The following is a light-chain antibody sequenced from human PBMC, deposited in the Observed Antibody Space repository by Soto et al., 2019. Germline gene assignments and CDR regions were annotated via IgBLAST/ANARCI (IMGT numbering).Light chain of an antibody. Sequence: ETVLTHSPGTLSLSPGERATLSCRASQSVGGSLAWYQQRPGQAPRLLVYHTSNRATGIPDRFSASGSGTDFTLTISRLEPEDFAVYYCQQRSNWPPITFGQGTRLENK. CDR2: HTS. CDR1: QSVGGS. V-gene: IGKV3-11*01. CDR3: QQRSNWPPIT. J-gene: IGKJ5*01.